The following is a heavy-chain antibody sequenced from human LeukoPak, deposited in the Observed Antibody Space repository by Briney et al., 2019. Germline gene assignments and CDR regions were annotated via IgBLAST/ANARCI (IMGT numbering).Heavy chain of an antibody. D-gene: IGHD4-23*01. V-gene: IGHV4-34*01. J-gene: IGHJ4*02. CDR1: GGSFSGYY. CDR2: INHRGNT. CDR3: ARSPPYGGNFGDY. Sequence: SETLSLTCAVYGGSFSGYYWSGIRQPPGKGLEWVGEINHRGNTNYNPSLKSRVTISVDTSKTQFSLKLSSVTAADTAVYYCARSPPYGGNFGDYWGQGTLVTVSS.